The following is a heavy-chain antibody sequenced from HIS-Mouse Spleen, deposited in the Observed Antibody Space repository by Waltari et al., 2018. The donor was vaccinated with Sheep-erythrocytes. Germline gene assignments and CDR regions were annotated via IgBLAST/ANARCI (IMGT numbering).Heavy chain of an antibody. CDR3: ARVASGATFDY. CDR2: ISSSGSYI. D-gene: IGHD1-26*01. CDR1: GFTFSSYS. Sequence: LVESGGSLRLSCAASGFTFSSYSMNWVRQAPGKGLEWVSSISSSGSYIYYADSVKGRFTISRDNAKNSLYMQMNSLRAEDTAVYYCARVASGATFDYWGQGTLVTVSS. J-gene: IGHJ4*02. V-gene: IGHV3-21*01.